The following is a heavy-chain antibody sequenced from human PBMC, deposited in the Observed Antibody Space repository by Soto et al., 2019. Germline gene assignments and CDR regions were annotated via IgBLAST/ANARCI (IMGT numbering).Heavy chain of an antibody. J-gene: IGHJ4*02. CDR3: ARADPNYYGSGSYFDY. Sequence: ASVKVSCKASGNTFTSYGISWVRQAPGQGLEWMGWISAYNGNTNYAQKLQGRVTMTTDTSTSTAYMELRSLRSDDSAVDYCARADPNYYGSGSYFDYWGQGTLVTVSS. CDR1: GNTFTSYG. CDR2: ISAYNGNT. D-gene: IGHD3-10*01. V-gene: IGHV1-18*01.